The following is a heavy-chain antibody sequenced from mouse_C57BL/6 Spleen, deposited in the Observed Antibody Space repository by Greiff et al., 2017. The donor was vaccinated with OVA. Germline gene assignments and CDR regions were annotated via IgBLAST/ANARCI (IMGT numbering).Heavy chain of an antibody. CDR2: ICPGSGST. CDR1: GYTFTSYW. J-gene: IGHJ1*03. Sequence: VQLQQSGAELVKPGASVKMSCKASGYTFTSYWITWVKQRPGQGLEWIGDICPGSGSTNYNEKFKSKATLTVDTSSSTAYMQLSSLTSEDSAVYYCARKGFITTVVPYWYFDVWGTGTTVTVSS. D-gene: IGHD1-1*01. CDR3: ARKGFITTVVPYWYFDV. V-gene: IGHV1-55*01.